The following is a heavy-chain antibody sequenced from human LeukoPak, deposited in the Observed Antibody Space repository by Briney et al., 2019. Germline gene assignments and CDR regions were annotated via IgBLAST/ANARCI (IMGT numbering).Heavy chain of an antibody. J-gene: IGHJ5*02. Sequence: ASVKVSCKASGGTFSSYAISWVRQAPGQGLEWMGRIIPILGIANYAQKFQGRVTITADKSTSTAYMELSSLRSEDTAVYYCARVYYYGSGSYPFDPWGQGTLVTVSP. CDR1: GGTFSSYA. V-gene: IGHV1-69*04. CDR3: ARVYYYGSGSYPFDP. CDR2: IIPILGIA. D-gene: IGHD3-10*01.